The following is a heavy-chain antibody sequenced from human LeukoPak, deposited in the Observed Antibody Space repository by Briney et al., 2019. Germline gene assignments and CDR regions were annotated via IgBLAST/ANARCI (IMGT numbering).Heavy chain of an antibody. D-gene: IGHD3-10*01. V-gene: IGHV1-18*01. CDR3: ARVVYYYGSGRQFDY. CDR2: ISAYNGNT. Sequence: ASVKVSCKASGYTFTSYGISWVRQAPGQGLEWMGWISAYNGNTNYAQKLQGRVTMTTDTSTSTAYMELRGLRSDDTAVYYCARVVYYYGSGRQFDYWGQGTLVTVSS. J-gene: IGHJ4*02. CDR1: GYTFTSYG.